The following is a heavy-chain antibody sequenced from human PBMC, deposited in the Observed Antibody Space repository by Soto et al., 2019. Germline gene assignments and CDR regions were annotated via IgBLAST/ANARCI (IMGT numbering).Heavy chain of an antibody. Sequence: PGESLKISCQGSGYSFTSYWIGWVRQRPGKGLEWMGRINPSDSYTTYSPSFQGHVTISTDKSFSTAYLQWSGLKASDTAMYYCARLGYCTGTSCYTFECLGQGTLVTVSS. CDR1: GYSFTSYW. V-gene: IGHV5-10-1*01. J-gene: IGHJ4*02. CDR2: INPSDSYT. CDR3: ARLGYCTGTSCYTFEC. D-gene: IGHD2-2*02.